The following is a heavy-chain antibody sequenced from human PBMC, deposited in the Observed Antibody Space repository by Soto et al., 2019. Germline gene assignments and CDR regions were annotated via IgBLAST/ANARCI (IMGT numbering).Heavy chain of an antibody. V-gene: IGHV3-23*01. D-gene: IGHD3-22*01. CDR1: GFTFSSYA. CDR3: AQDLYYYDSSGLLA. J-gene: IGHJ5*02. Sequence: EVQLLESGGGLVQPGGSLRLSCAASGFTFSSYAMSWVRQAPGKGLEWVSAISGSGGSTYYADSVKGRFTISRDNSKDTLYLQLNILRAEDTAVYYCAQDLYYYDSSGLLAWGQGTLVTGSS. CDR2: ISGSGGST.